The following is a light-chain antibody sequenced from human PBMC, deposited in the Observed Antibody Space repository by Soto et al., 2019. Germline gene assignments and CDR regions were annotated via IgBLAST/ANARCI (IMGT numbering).Light chain of an antibody. CDR3: HQRKDYPIT. Sequence: DIQLTQSPSFLSASVGDRVTITCRASQVISNGLAWYQHKSGQAPKLLIHTASTLHIGVPSRFSGSGSGTHFTLSISSLQTEDFATYYCHQRKDYPITFGQGTRLDMK. V-gene: IGKV1-9*01. J-gene: IGKJ5*01. CDR1: QVISNG. CDR2: TAS.